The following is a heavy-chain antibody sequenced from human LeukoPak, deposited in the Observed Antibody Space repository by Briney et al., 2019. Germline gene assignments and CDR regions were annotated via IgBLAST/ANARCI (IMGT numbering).Heavy chain of an antibody. Sequence: GGCLGLSSAASGFTFSSHSMIWGRQAPGKGVGWVSYIVSSSSTIYYADSVKGRFTISRDNAKNSLYLQMNSLRAEDTAVYYCARRGYSSGWDYWGQGTLVTVSS. V-gene: IGHV3-48*01. CDR1: GFTFSSHS. J-gene: IGHJ4*02. CDR3: ARRGYSSGWDY. D-gene: IGHD6-19*01. CDR2: IVSSSSTI.